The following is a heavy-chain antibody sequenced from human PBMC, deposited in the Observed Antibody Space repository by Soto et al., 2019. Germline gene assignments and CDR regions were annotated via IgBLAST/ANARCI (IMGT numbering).Heavy chain of an antibody. CDR3: ARGWDNHTSNYLYAYGNEL. CDR2: INPKSGDT. CDR1: GYSFRDYF. J-gene: IGHJ6*02. Sequence: SVKVSCKASGYSFRDYFIHWMRKAPGQGLEWMGWINPKSGDTNSASRFQDRVTETSDTSINTDYTELRRHTTRDTAVYYCARGWDNHTSNYLYAYGNELWG. V-gene: IGHV1-2*02. D-gene: IGHD1-26*01.